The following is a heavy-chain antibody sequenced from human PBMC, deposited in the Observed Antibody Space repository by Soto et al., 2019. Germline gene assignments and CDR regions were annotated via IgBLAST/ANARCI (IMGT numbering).Heavy chain of an antibody. CDR1: GFTFSDYY. D-gene: IGHD1-26*01. V-gene: IGHV3-11*01. J-gene: IGHJ4*02. CDR2: ISSGGSTI. Sequence: QVQLVDSGGGLVKTGGSLRLSCAASGFTFSDYYMSWIRQAPGKGLEWLSYISSGGSTIYYADSVKGRFTISRDNAKNSLYLQMSSLRAEDTAVYYCARNRGGSYLFDSWGQGTLVTVSS. CDR3: ARNRGGSYLFDS.